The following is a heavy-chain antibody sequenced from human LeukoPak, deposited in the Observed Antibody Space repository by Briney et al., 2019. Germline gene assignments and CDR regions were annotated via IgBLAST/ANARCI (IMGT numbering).Heavy chain of an antibody. CDR2: ISSSGSTI. J-gene: IGHJ6*04. CDR3: AELGITMIGGV. Sequence: GGSLRLSCAASRFTFSSYSMNWVRQAPGKGLEWVSYISSSGSTIYYADSVKGRFTISRDNAKNSLYLQMDSLRAEDTAVYYCAELGITMIGGVWGKGTTVTISS. D-gene: IGHD3-10*02. CDR1: RFTFSSYS. V-gene: IGHV3-48*04.